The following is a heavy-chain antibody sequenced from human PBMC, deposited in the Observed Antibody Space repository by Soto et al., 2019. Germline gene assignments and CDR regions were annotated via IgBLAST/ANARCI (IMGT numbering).Heavy chain of an antibody. V-gene: IGHV4-59*01. J-gene: IGHJ4*02. D-gene: IGHD7-27*01. Sequence: SETLSLTCTVSGDSMSTYYWSWIRQPPGKGLEWVGYIYYTGSTNYNPSLKSRVTVSIDTSKNQFSLILSSVTAADTAVYYCARITRSPNSGYFDYWGQGALVTSPQ. CDR2: IYYTGST. CDR3: ARITRSPNSGYFDY. CDR1: GDSMSTYY.